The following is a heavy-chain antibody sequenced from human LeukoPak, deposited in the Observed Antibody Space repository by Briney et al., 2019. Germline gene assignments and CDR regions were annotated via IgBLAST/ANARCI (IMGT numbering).Heavy chain of an antibody. CDR2: ISGSGGST. CDR3: ANAHSPFTFYFDY. Sequence: GGSLRLSCAASGFTFSSYAMSWVRQAPGKGMKWVSAISGSGGSTYYADSVKGRFTISRDNSKNTLYLQMNSLRAEDTAVYYCANAHSPFTFYFDYWGQGTLVTVSS. D-gene: IGHD2/OR15-2a*01. J-gene: IGHJ4*02. V-gene: IGHV3-23*01. CDR1: GFTFSSYA.